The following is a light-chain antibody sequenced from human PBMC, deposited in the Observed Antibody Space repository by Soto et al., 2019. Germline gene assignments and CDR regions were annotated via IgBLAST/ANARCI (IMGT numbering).Light chain of an antibody. CDR2: SNN. CDR3: AAWEDSLNHVV. CDR1: SSNIGSNT. J-gene: IGLJ2*01. V-gene: IGLV1-44*01. Sequence: QSALTQPPSASGTPGQRVTISCSGSSSNIGSNTVNWYQQLPGTAPKLLIYSNNQRPSGVPDRFSGSKSGTSASLAISGLQSEDEADYYCAAWEDSLNHVVFGGGTKLTVL.